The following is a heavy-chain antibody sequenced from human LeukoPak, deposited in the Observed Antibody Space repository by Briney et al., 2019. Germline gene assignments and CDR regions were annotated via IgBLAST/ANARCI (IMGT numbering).Heavy chain of an antibody. CDR3: ARIAGTFDWLFPLIDY. CDR1: GYTFTSYG. J-gene: IGHJ4*02. Sequence: GASVTVSCTASGYTFTSYGISWVRQAPGQGLEWMGWISAYNGNTNHAQKLQGRVTMTTDTSTSTAYMELRSLRSDDTAVYYCARIAGTFDWLFPLIDYWGQGTLVTVSS. V-gene: IGHV1-18*01. D-gene: IGHD3-9*01. CDR2: ISAYNGNT.